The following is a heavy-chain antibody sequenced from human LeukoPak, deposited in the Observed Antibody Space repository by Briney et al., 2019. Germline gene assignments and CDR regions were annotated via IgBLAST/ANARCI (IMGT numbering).Heavy chain of an antibody. CDR1: GGSISSHY. CDR2: IYYSGST. Sequence: SETLSLTCTVSGGSISSHYWSWIRQPPGKGLEWIGYIYYSGSTNYNPSLKSRVTISVDTSKNQFSLKLSSVTAADTAVYYCARVRSYYMDVWGKGTTVTVSS. CDR3: ARVRSYYMDV. J-gene: IGHJ6*03. V-gene: IGHV4-59*11. D-gene: IGHD3-10*01.